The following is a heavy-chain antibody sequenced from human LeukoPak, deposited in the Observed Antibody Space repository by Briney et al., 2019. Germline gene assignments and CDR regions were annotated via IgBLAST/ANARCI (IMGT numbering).Heavy chain of an antibody. V-gene: IGHV4-4*07. CDR2: IYTSGST. CDR3: ARAARGYSSGWYWFDP. D-gene: IGHD6-19*01. Sequence: SWIRQPAGKGLEWIGRIYTSGSTNYNPSLKSRVTMSVDTSKNQFSLKLSSVTAADTAVYYCARAARGYSSGWYWFDPWGQGTLVTVSS. J-gene: IGHJ5*02.